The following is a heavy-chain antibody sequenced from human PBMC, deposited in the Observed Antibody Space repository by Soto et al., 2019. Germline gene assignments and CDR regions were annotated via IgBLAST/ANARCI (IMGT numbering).Heavy chain of an antibody. J-gene: IGHJ4*02. CDR3: VRVSAANVY. CDR2: IYSSGST. Sequence: SETLSLTCTVSGGSIGSYYWSWIRQPAGKGLEWIGYIYSSGSTNYYPSLESRVSMSIDTSRNQFSLKLSSVTAADTAVYYCVRVSAANVYWGQGTLVTVSS. CDR1: GGSIGSYY. V-gene: IGHV4-4*07. D-gene: IGHD2-15*01.